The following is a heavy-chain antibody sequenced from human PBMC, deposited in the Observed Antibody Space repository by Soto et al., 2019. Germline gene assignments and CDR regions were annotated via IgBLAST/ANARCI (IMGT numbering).Heavy chain of an antibody. CDR2: SIPIQGRA. D-gene: IGHD2-21*01. V-gene: IGHV1-69*02. Sequence: QVQLVHSGAEVRKPGSSVKVSCEASGGSFISYIFTWVRQAPGQGLEWMGRSIPIQGRADYALKFQDRVTITADRSTQTVYMELSSLRPGDTALYYCAKSLVFVDHAYMDVWGKGTTVTVSS. CDR3: AKSLVFVDHAYMDV. J-gene: IGHJ6*03. CDR1: GGSFISYI.